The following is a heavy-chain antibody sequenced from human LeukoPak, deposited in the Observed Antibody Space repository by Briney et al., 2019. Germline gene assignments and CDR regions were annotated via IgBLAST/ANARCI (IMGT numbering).Heavy chain of an antibody. J-gene: IGHJ6*03. CDR1: GFTFSDYY. V-gene: IGHV3-11*01. D-gene: IGHD3-3*01. CDR3: ASITIFGVVPGTDYMDV. CDR2: ISSSGSTI. Sequence: GGSLRLSCAASGFTFSDYYMSWIRQAPGKGLEWVSYISSSGSTIYYADSMKGRFTISRDNAKNSLYLQMNSLRAEDTAVYYCASITIFGVVPGTDYMDVWGKGTTVTVSS.